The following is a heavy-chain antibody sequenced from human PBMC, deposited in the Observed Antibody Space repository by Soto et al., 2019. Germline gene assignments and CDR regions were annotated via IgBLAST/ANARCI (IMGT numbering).Heavy chain of an antibody. CDR3: AGGWWGATDYYSYYARDV. J-gene: IGHJ6*02. D-gene: IGHD2-15*01. CDR2: IYHSGST. V-gene: IGHV4-4*02. Sequence: SETLSLTCAVSGGSISSSNWWSWVRQPPGKGLEWIGEIYHSGSTNYNPSLKSRVTISVDKSKNQFSLKLSSVTAADTAVYYCAGGWWGATDYYSYYARDVGGQGTRVPVSS. CDR1: GGSISSSNW.